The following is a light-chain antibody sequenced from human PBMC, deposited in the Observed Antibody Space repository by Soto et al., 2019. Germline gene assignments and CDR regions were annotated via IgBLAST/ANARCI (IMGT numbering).Light chain of an antibody. CDR2: DVS. V-gene: IGLV2-14*01. CDR1: SSDVGGYNY. J-gene: IGLJ2*01. CDR3: SSYTSSSTRV. Sequence: QSALTQPTSVSGSPGQSITISCTGTSSDVGGYNYVSWYQQHPGKAPKLMIYDVSNRPSGVSNRFSASKSGNTASLTISGPQAEDEGDYYCSSYTSSSTRVFGGGTKLTVL.